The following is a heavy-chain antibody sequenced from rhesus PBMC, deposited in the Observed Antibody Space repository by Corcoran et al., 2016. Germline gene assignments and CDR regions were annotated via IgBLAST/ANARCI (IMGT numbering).Heavy chain of an antibody. CDR1: GGSISGYYY. CDR2: IDGNREST. J-gene: IGHJ1*01. V-gene: IGHV4-73*01. Sequence: QVTLPQWGEGLVKPSETLSLTCSVYGGSISGYYYWSWIRHAPGMGLEWIRNIDGNRESTNANPSSKSRVTISKDKSRKPFSLKLSTGTAADTAVYYCARRNSNYGHFDFWGQGALVTVSS. D-gene: IGHD4-23*01. CDR3: ARRNSNYGHFDF.